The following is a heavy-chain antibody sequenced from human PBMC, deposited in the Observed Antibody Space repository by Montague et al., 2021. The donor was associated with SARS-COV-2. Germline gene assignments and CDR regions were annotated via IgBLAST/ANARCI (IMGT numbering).Heavy chain of an antibody. CDR1: GGSISSGGYY. CDR3: ARGGSYSSGWYGVDYYYGMDV. D-gene: IGHD6-19*01. J-gene: IGHJ6*02. V-gene: IGHV4-31*03. Sequence: TLSLTCTVSGGSISSGGYYWSWIRQHPGKGLEWIGYIYYSGSTYYNPSLKSRVTISVDTSKNQFSLKLSSVTAADTAEYYCARGGSYSSGWYGVDYYYGMDVWGQGTTVTVSS. CDR2: IYYSGST.